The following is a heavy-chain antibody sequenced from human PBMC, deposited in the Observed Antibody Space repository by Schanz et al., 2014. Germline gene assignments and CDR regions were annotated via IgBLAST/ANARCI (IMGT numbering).Heavy chain of an antibody. CDR2: IGSSSTTM. Sequence: VHLVESGGGLVQPGGSLRLSCAASGFTFFTYNMNWVRQAPGRGLEWISYIGSSSTTMYYADSVKGRFFISRDSSKNTLFLQMNSLRADDTAIYFCARDEGRDGYNLAFDVWGQGTLVTVSS. V-gene: IGHV3-48*01. D-gene: IGHD2-21*01. CDR1: GFTFFTYN. J-gene: IGHJ3*01. CDR3: ARDEGRDGYNLAFDV.